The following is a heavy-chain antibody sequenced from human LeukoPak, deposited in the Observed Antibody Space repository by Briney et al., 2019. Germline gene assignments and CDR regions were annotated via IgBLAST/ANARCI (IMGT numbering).Heavy chain of an antibody. J-gene: IGHJ4*02. CDR2: ISGSGGST. Sequence: GGSLRLACAAYGFTFTSYAMSWVRQAPGKGLEWVSAISGSGGSTYYAASVKGRFTISRDTCKSSLFLRSCAKAPRVGSRVATLCHWGQGTLVTVSS. V-gene: IGHV3-23*01. D-gene: IGHD3-10*01. CDR1: GFTFTSYA. CDR3: LCH.